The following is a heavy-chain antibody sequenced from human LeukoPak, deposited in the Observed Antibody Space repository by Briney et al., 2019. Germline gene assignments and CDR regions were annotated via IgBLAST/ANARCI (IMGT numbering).Heavy chain of an antibody. J-gene: IGHJ4*02. CDR2: VSDNGGST. Sequence: TGGSLRLSCAASGFSFNIYTMSWVRQAPGKGLEWVSIVSDNGGSTYYADSVKGRFTISRDNSKNTLYLQMNSLRAEDTAIYYCAKSRGIYDNSGWRTFDYWGQGTLVTASS. V-gene: IGHV3-23*01. CDR1: GFSFNIYT. D-gene: IGHD6-19*01. CDR3: AKSRGIYDNSGWRTFDY.